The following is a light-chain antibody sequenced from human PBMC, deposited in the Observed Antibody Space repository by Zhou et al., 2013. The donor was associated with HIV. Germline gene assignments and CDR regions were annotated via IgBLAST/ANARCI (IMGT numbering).Light chain of an antibody. CDR2: RAS. CDR1: ESVNNW. Sequence: DIQLTQSPSALSASVGDRVTISCRASESVNNWLAWYQQKPGRAPKLLIYRASTLQSGVPSRFSGSGYGTEFTLTISSLQPDDFATYYCQQYNSFSTFGQGTNLEL. V-gene: IGKV1-5*03. J-gene: IGKJ1*01. CDR3: QQYNSFST.